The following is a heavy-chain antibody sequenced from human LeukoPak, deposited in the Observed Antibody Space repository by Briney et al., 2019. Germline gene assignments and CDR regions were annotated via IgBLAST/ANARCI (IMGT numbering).Heavy chain of an antibody. CDR3: ARDSSGWYVDY. D-gene: IGHD6-19*01. CDR2: IYSSSNYI. V-gene: IGHV3-21*01. J-gene: IGHJ4*02. Sequence: EGSLRLSCASSEFIFSSYSMNWVRQAPGKGLEWVSSIYSSSNYINYADSVKGRFTISRDNAKNSLYLQMNRLGGEDTAVYYCARDSSGWYVDYWGQGTLVTVSS. CDR1: EFIFSSYS.